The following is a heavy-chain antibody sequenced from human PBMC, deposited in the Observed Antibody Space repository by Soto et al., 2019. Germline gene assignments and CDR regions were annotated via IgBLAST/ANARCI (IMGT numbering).Heavy chain of an antibody. D-gene: IGHD4-4*01. V-gene: IGHV3-23*01. CDR3: VKDRSMTTVTPKGYDY. Sequence: EVQLLESGGGLVQPGGSLRLSCAASGFTFSSYAMSWVRQAPGKGLEWVSAISGSGGSTYYADSVKGRFTISRDNSKNTLYLQMNSLRAEDTAVYYCVKDRSMTTVTPKGYDYWGQGTLVTVSS. CDR1: GFTFSSYA. J-gene: IGHJ4*02. CDR2: ISGSGGST.